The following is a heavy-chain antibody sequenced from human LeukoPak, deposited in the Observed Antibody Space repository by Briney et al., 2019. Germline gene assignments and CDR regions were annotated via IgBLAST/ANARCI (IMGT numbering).Heavy chain of an antibody. CDR3: ARFGYSYGFLDY. J-gene: IGHJ4*02. CDR1: GFTFSNAW. CDR2: ISSSGSTI. D-gene: IGHD5-18*01. Sequence: GGSLRLSCAASGFTFSNAWMSWVRQAPGKGLEWVSYISSSGSTIYYADSVKGRFTISRDNAKNSLYLQMNSLRAEDTAVYYCARFGYSYGFLDYWGQGTLVTVSS. V-gene: IGHV3-11*04.